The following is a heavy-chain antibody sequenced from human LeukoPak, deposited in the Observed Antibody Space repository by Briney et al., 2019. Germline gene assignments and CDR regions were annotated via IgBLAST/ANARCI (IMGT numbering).Heavy chain of an antibody. Sequence: PGGSLRLSCAASGFTFSSYSMNWVRQAPGKGLEWVSSISSSSSYIYYADSVKGRFTISTDNAKNSLYLQMNSLRAEDTAVYYCARAPRITLIVVDHDYWGQGTLVTVSS. CDR1: GFTFSSYS. CDR3: ARAPRITLIVVDHDY. V-gene: IGHV3-21*01. D-gene: IGHD3-22*01. J-gene: IGHJ4*02. CDR2: ISSSSSYI.